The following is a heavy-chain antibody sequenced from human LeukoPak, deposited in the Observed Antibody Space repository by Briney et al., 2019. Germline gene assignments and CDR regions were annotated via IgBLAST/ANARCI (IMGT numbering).Heavy chain of an antibody. V-gene: IGHV4-34*01. CDR3: VYSSGWYYFDY. D-gene: IGHD6-19*01. CDR1: GGSFSGYY. J-gene: IGHJ4*02. CDR2: INHSGST. Sequence: SSETLSLTCAVYGGSFSGYYWSWIRQPPGKGLEWIGEINHSGSTNYNPSLKSRVTISVDTSKSQFSLKLSSVTAADTAVYYCVYSSGWYYFDYWGQGTLVTVSS.